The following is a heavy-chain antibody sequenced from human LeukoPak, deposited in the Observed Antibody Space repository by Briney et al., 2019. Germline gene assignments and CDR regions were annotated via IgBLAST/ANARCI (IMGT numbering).Heavy chain of an antibody. CDR1: GFTFSSYE. J-gene: IGHJ3*02. V-gene: IGHV3-48*03. CDR3: ARADSSGYYLVGGFDI. Sequence: GGSLRLSCAASGFTFSSYEMNWVRQAPGKGLEWVSYISSSGSTIYYADPVKGRFTISRDNAKNSLFLQMDSLRADDTAVYYCARADSSGYYLVGGFDIWGQGTIVTVSS. CDR2: ISSSGSTI. D-gene: IGHD3-22*01.